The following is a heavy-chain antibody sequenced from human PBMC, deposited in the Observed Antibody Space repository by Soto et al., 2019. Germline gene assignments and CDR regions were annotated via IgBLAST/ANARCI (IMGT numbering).Heavy chain of an antibody. D-gene: IGHD6-19*01. J-gene: IGHJ4*02. V-gene: IGHV4-34*01. CDR2: INHSGST. CDR3: ARGGYSSGWIGVN. CDR1: GGSFSGYY. Sequence: SETLSLTCAVYGGSFSGYYWSWIRQPPGKGLEWIGEINHSGSTNYNPSLKSRVTISVDTSKNQFSLKLSSVTAADTALYYCARGGYSSGWIGVNWGQGTLVTVSS.